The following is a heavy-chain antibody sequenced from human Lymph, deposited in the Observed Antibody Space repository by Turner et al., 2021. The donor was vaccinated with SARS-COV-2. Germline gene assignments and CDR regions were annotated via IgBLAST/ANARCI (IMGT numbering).Heavy chain of an antibody. CDR3: ARDRGGYGAYYYGMDV. V-gene: IGHV3-48*02. J-gene: IGHJ6*02. D-gene: IGHD2-15*01. CDR2: ISIRCSTL. Sequence: EVQLVESGGGFVQPGGSLRLPCAAYGFTFSSYSMNWVRQAPGKGLEWVSYISIRCSTLYYADSVKGRFTISRDKAKNSLYLQMNSLRDEDTAVYYCARDRGGYGAYYYGMDVWGQGTTVTVSS. CDR1: GFTFSSYS.